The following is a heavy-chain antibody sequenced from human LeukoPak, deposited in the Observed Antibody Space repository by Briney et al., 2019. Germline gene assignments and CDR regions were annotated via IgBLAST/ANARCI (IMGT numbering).Heavy chain of an antibody. J-gene: IGHJ5*02. Sequence: ASVKVSCKASGYTFTGYYMHWVRQAPGQGLEWMGWINPNSGGTNYAQKFQGRVTMTRDTSISTAYMELSRLRSDDTAVYYCARAYYDSSGYSPWGQGTLVTVSS. D-gene: IGHD3-22*01. CDR3: ARAYYDSSGYSP. CDR1: GYTFTGYY. CDR2: INPNSGGT. V-gene: IGHV1-2*02.